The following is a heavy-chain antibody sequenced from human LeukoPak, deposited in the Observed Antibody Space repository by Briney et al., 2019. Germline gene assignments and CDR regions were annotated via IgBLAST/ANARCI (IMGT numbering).Heavy chain of an antibody. J-gene: IGHJ4*02. CDR1: GGSFSGYY. V-gene: IGHV4-34*01. D-gene: IGHD4-23*01. Sequence: SETLSLTCAVYGGSFSGYYWSWIRQPPGKGLEWIGEINHSGSTNYNPSLKSRVTISVDTSKNQFSLKLSSVTAADTAVYYCALADGGKAIGYWGQGTLVTVSS. CDR2: INHSGST. CDR3: ALADGGKAIGY.